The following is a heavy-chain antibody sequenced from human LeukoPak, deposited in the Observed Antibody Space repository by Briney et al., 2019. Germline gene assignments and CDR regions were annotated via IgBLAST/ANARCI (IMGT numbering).Heavy chain of an antibody. D-gene: IGHD6-19*01. J-gene: IGHJ4*02. Sequence: GGSLKLSFAASVFSFSSYAISWVRQAPGKGLYGVSSISGSGDNTYYAQCVKGRFTLSRENYKNTLFLQMNSLRAEDTAVSYCAKRSGYNTGWFFDFWGQGTLVTVSS. V-gene: IGHV3-23*01. CDR3: AKRSGYNTGWFFDF. CDR1: VFSFSSYA. CDR2: ISGSGDNT.